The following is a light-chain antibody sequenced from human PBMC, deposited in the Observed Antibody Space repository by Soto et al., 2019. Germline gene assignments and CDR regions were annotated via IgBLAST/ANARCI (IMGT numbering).Light chain of an antibody. CDR1: SSDVGGYNY. Sequence: QSALTQPASVSGSPGQSITISCTGTSSDVGGYNYVSWYQQHPGKAPKLMIYEVSNRPSGVSNRFSGSKSGNTASLTISGLQAEDEADYYCSSYTSSSTQDFGTGTKVTVL. J-gene: IGLJ1*01. CDR2: EVS. V-gene: IGLV2-14*01. CDR3: SSYTSSSTQD.